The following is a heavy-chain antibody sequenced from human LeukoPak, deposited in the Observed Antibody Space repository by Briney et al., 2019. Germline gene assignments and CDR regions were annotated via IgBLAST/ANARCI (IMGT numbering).Heavy chain of an antibody. Sequence: ASVKVSCKASGYTFTGYYVHWVRQAPGQGLEWMGWINPNSGGTNYAQKFQGRVTMTRDTSISTAYMELSRLRSDDTAVYYCARDLDCSSTSCYTFLDYWGQGTLVTVSS. J-gene: IGHJ4*02. CDR1: GYTFTGYY. CDR2: INPNSGGT. V-gene: IGHV1-2*02. D-gene: IGHD2-2*02. CDR3: ARDLDCSSTSCYTFLDY.